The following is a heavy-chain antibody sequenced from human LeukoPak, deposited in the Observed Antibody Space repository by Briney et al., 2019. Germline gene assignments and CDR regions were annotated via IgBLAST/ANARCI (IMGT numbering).Heavy chain of an antibody. J-gene: IGHJ4*02. Sequence: ASVKVSCKASGYTFTSYDINWVRQATGQGLEWMGWMNPNSGNTGYAQRFQGRVTITRNTSISTAYMELSSLRSEDTAVYYCARFERSSSSFDYWGQGTLVTVSS. CDR3: ARFERSSSSFDY. CDR2: MNPNSGNT. D-gene: IGHD6-6*01. CDR1: GYTFTSYD. V-gene: IGHV1-8*03.